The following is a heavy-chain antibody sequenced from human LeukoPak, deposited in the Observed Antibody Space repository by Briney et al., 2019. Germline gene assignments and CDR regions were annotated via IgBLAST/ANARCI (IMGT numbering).Heavy chain of an antibody. CDR2: IIPIFGTA. D-gene: IGHD1-26*01. V-gene: IGHV1-69*13. J-gene: IGHJ4*02. CDR3: ARDRGYSGSYYYYFDC. Sequence: SVKVSCKASGGTFSSYAISWVRQAPGQGLEWMGGIIPIFGTANYAQKFQGRVTITADESTSTAYMELSSLRSEDTAVYYCARDRGYSGSYYYYFDCWGQGTLVTVSS. CDR1: GGTFSSYA.